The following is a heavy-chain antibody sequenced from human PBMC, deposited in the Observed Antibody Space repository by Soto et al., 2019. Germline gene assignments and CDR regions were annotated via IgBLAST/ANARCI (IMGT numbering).Heavy chain of an antibody. J-gene: IGHJ4*02. Sequence: SETLSLTCAVSGDSISGSQWWSWVRLPPGKGLGWIGEISHTGTTNYNPSLKSRVTMSVDKPKNQFSLNLTSVTAADTAVYYCARDNNDFWSLYPLAFDYWGQGALVTVSS. D-gene: IGHD3-3*01. CDR3: ARDNNDFWSLYPLAFDY. V-gene: IGHV4-4*02. CDR2: ISHTGTT. CDR1: GDSISGSQW.